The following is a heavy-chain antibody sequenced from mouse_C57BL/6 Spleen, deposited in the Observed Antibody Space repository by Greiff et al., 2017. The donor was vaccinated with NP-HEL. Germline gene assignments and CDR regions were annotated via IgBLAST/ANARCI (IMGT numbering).Heavy chain of an antibody. Sequence: QVQLQQPGPELVKPGASVKISCKASGYAFSSSWMNWVKQRPGKGLEWIGRIYPGDGDTNYNGKFKGKATLTADKSSSTAYMQLSSLTSEDSAVYFCARVEDGGNLYYYAMDYWGQGTSVTVSS. J-gene: IGHJ4*01. V-gene: IGHV1-82*01. CDR3: ARVEDGGNLYYYAMDY. CDR1: GYAFSSSW. CDR2: IYPGDGDT. D-gene: IGHD1-1*02.